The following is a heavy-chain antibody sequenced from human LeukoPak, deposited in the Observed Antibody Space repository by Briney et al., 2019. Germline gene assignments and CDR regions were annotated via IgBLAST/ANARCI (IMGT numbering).Heavy chain of an antibody. Sequence: SVKVSCKASGGTFSSYTISWVLQAPGQGLEWMGRIIPILGIANYAQKFQGRVTITADKSTSTAYMELSSLRSEDTAVYYCAVMVYAISPFDYWGQGTLVTVSS. V-gene: IGHV1-69*02. CDR2: IIPILGIA. D-gene: IGHD2-8*01. J-gene: IGHJ4*02. CDR1: GGTFSSYT. CDR3: AVMVYAISPFDY.